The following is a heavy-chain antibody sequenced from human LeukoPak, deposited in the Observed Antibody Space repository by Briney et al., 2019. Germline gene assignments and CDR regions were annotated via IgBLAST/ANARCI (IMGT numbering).Heavy chain of an antibody. CDR3: ARVTGYVIEDYFDY. CDR1: GNSISSGYY. Sequence: PSETLSLTCTVSGNSISSGYYWGWIRQPPGKGLKWIGSTSHSGNTYYNPSLKSRVTISVDTSKNQFSLKLRSVTAADTAVYYCARVTGYVIEDYFDYWGQGTLVTVSS. D-gene: IGHD3-22*01. J-gene: IGHJ4*02. V-gene: IGHV4-38-2*02. CDR2: TSHSGNT.